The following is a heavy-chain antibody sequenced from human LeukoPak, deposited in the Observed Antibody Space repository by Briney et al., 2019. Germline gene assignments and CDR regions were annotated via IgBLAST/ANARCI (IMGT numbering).Heavy chain of an antibody. D-gene: IGHD2-15*01. CDR1: GGSISSGNW. CDR3: ARVYCSGGSCYSLMDAFDI. Sequence: SETLSLTCAVSGGSISSGNWWTWVRQSPGKGLEWIGEIYHSGATNYNPSLKSRVTISVDKSKNQISLKVTSVTAADTAVYYCARVYCSGGSCYSLMDAFDIWGQGTMVTVSS. J-gene: IGHJ3*02. V-gene: IGHV4-4*02. CDR2: IYHSGAT.